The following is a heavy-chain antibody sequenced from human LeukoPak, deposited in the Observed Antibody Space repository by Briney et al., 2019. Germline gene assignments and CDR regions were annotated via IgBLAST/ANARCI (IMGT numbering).Heavy chain of an antibody. V-gene: IGHV1-2*02. Sequence: ASVKVSCKASGYIFSGYYIHWVRQAPGQGLEWMGWINPNSGGTNYAQKFQGRVTMTRDTSISTAYMELSRLRSDDTAVYYCARDWAAAGAFDIWGQGTMVTVSS. CDR3: ARDWAAAGAFDI. J-gene: IGHJ3*02. CDR2: INPNSGGT. CDR1: GYIFSGYY. D-gene: IGHD6-13*01.